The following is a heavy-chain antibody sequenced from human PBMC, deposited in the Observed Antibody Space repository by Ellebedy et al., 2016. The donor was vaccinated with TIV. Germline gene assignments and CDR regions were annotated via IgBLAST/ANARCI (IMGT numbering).Heavy chain of an antibody. J-gene: IGHJ6*02. CDR1: GYVFTAYY. CDR2: INPDSGGT. D-gene: IGHD4/OR15-4a*01. V-gene: IGHV1-2*02. Sequence: ASVKVSCKASGYVFTAYYIHWVRQAPGQGLEWMGWINPDSGGTNLPQNFQGRVTMTRDTSVNTAYMELSRLQSDDTAVYHCARVLRATSGIDVWGQGTTVIVS. CDR3: ARVLRATSGIDV.